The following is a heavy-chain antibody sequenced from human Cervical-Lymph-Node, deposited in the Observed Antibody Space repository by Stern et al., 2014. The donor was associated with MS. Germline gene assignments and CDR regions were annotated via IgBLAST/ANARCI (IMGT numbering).Heavy chain of an antibody. CDR2: IYYSGST. CDR1: GGSISSSSYY. Sequence: QLQLQESGPGLVKPSETLSLTCTVSGGSISSSSYYWGWIRQPPGKGLEWIGSIYYSGSTYYNPSLKSRVTISVDTSKNQFSLKLSFVTAADTAVYYCARIVVVVAASYNWFDPWGQGTLVTVSS. V-gene: IGHV4-39*01. D-gene: IGHD2-15*01. CDR3: ARIVVVVAASYNWFDP. J-gene: IGHJ5*02.